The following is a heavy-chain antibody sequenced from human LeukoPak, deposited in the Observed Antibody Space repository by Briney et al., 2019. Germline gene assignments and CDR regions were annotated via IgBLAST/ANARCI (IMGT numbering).Heavy chain of an antibody. Sequence: GGSLRLSCAASGFIFSSYWMSWVRQAPGKGLEWVANIKQDGSEKYYVDSVKGRSTISRDNAKNSLYLQMNSLRAEDTAVYYCAELGITMIGGVWGKGTTVTISS. D-gene: IGHD3-10*02. CDR2: IKQDGSEK. CDR3: AELGITMIGGV. CDR1: GFIFSSYW. J-gene: IGHJ6*04. V-gene: IGHV3-7*01.